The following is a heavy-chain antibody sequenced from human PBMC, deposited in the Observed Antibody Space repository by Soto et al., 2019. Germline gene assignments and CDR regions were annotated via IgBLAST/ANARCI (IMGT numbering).Heavy chain of an antibody. CDR1: GGTFSSYA. V-gene: IGHV1-69*01. CDR2: IIPLFGPA. Sequence: QVQLVQSGAEVKKPGCSVKVSCKASGGTFSSYAISWVRQGPGQGLEWMGGIIPLFGPANYAHKFLGRVTITADEDTSTSYMELSILRSEDTTVYYCATVSQSDYLGQGALVTVSS. CDR3: ATVSQSDY. J-gene: IGHJ4*02.